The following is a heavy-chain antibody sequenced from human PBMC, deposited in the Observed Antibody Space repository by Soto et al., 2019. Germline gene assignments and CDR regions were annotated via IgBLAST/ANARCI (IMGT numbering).Heavy chain of an antibody. D-gene: IGHD6-25*01. J-gene: IGHJ4*02. Sequence: QVQLVQSGAELKKPRSSVKVSCKTSGGTFSTYAIYWVRQAPGQGLEWMGPIIPLLGTTDYSQEFQGRITISADNSTSTAYMELSSLRSESTAVYYCGRPIGSDSRGYYYLGYWGQGTLINVSS. CDR1: GGTFSTYA. CDR3: GRPIGSDSRGYYYLGY. CDR2: IIPLLGTT. V-gene: IGHV1-69*06.